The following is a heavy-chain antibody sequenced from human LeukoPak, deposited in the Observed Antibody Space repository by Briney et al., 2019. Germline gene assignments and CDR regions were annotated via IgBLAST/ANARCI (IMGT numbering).Heavy chain of an antibody. J-gene: IGHJ4*02. CDR3: ARQDSSGWDLDY. D-gene: IGHD6-19*01. Sequence: SETLSLTCTVSGGSISSSSYYWGWIRQPPGKGLEWIGSIYYSGSTYYNPSLKSRVTISVDTSKNQFSLKLSSVTAADTAVYDSARQDSSGWDLDYWGQGTLVTVSS. V-gene: IGHV4-39*01. CDR1: GGSISSSSYY. CDR2: IYYSGST.